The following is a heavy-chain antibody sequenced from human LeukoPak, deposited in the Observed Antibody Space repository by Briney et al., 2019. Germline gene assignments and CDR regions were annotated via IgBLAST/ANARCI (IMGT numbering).Heavy chain of an antibody. CDR3: AREVVTIAGPYIDI. CDR2: VYYSGST. D-gene: IGHD4-23*01. CDR1: GGSISSSSYY. V-gene: IGHV4-39*07. Sequence: PSETLSLTCTVSGGSISSSSYYWDWIRQPPGKGLEWIGSVYYSGSTFYNPSLKSRVTISVDTSKNQFSLKLSSVTAADTAVYYCAREVVTIAGPYIDIWGQGTMVTVSS. J-gene: IGHJ3*02.